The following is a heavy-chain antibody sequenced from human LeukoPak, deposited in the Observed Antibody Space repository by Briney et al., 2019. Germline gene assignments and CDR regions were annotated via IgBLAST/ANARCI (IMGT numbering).Heavy chain of an antibody. CDR2: IIHSGST. Sequence: RSSETLSLTCAVYGGSFSGYYWSWIRQPPGKGLEWIGEIIHSGSTNYNPSLKSRVTISVDTSKNQFSLKLSSVTAADTAVYYCARAPCGGDCYSDYWSQGTLVTVSS. V-gene: IGHV4-34*12. J-gene: IGHJ4*02. CDR3: ARAPCGGDCYSDY. CDR1: GGSFSGYY. D-gene: IGHD2-21*02.